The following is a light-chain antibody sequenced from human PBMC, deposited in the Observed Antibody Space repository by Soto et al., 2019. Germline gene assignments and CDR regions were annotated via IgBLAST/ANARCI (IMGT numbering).Light chain of an antibody. V-gene: IGKV3-15*01. CDR3: QQYNNWPRT. CDR2: GAT. CDR1: HSISSY. J-gene: IGKJ1*01. Sequence: IVLPQSPATMSLSPVERANLSLRASHSISSYLAWYQQKPGQAPRLLIHGATTRATGIPARFSGSGSGTEFTLTISSLQSEDFAVYYCQQYNNWPRTVGQGTRWIS.